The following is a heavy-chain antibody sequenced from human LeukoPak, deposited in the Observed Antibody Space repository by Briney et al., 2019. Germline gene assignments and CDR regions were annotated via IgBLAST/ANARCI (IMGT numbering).Heavy chain of an antibody. CDR3: ASTHGPIDH. V-gene: IGHV6-1*01. D-gene: IGHD2-8*01. J-gene: IGHJ5*02. CDR2: TYYRSKWYN. CDR1: GDGVSSNSAA. Sequence: PSQTLSLTCSISGDGVSSNSAAWNWIRQSPSRGLEWLGRTYYRSKWYNEYAASVKSRITVKSDTSKNQFSLQLNSVTPEDTAVYYCASTHGPIDHWGQGTLVTVSS.